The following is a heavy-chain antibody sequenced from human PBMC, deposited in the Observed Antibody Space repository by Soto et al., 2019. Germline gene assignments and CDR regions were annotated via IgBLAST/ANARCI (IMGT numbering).Heavy chain of an antibody. CDR1: GYTFTSYG. Sequence: QVQLVQSGAEVKKPGASVKVSCKASGYTFTSYGISWVRQAPGQGLEWMGWISAYNGNTNYAQKLQGRVTMTTDTSMSTAYMELRSLRSDDTAVYYCARDLYPQNWNPSYNWFDPWGQGTLVTVSS. V-gene: IGHV1-18*01. D-gene: IGHD1-1*01. CDR3: ARDLYPQNWNPSYNWFDP. CDR2: ISAYNGNT. J-gene: IGHJ5*02.